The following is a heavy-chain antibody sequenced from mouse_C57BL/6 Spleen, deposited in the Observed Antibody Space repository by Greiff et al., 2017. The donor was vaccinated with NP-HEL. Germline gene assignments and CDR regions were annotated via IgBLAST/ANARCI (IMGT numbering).Heavy chain of an antibody. Sequence: EVQLVESGGGLVKPGGSLKLSCAASGFTFSSYTMSWVRQTPEKRLEWVATISGGGGNTYYPDSVKGRFTISRDNAKNTLYLQMSSLRSEDTALYYCARGLSTGTGFAYWGQGTLVTVSA. CDR3: ARGLSTGTGFAY. V-gene: IGHV5-9*01. D-gene: IGHD4-1*01. CDR2: ISGGGGNT. CDR1: GFTFSSYT. J-gene: IGHJ3*01.